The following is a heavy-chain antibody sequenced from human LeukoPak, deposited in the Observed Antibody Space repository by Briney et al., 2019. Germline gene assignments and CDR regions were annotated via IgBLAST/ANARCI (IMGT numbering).Heavy chain of an antibody. V-gene: IGHV5-51*01. Sequence: GESLKISCKGSGYSFTNYWLGWVRQMPGKGLESMGIIYPGDSETRYSPSFQGLVTTSADKSISTAYLQWSSLKASDTAIYYCARLYILNSEGLYYFDYWGQGTLVTVSS. CDR3: ARLYILNSEGLYYFDY. CDR1: GYSFTNYW. D-gene: IGHD3-9*01. J-gene: IGHJ4*02. CDR2: IYPGDSET.